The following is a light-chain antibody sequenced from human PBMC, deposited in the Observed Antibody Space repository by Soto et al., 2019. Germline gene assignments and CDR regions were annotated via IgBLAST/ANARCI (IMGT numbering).Light chain of an antibody. CDR2: AAA. Sequence: DIQMTQSPSPLPASVGDRVTITCRANQSISNHLNWYQQKPGKAPNLLIYAAASLQSGVPSRFSGSGSGTDFTLTISTLQREDVATYYCLQTYSSWWTFGQGTKVEIK. CDR1: QSISNH. J-gene: IGKJ1*01. V-gene: IGKV1-39*01. CDR3: LQTYSSWWT.